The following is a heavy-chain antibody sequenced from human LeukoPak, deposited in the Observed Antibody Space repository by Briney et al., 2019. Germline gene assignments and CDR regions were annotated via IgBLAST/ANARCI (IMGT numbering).Heavy chain of an antibody. J-gene: IGHJ4*02. CDR2: ISSSGSTI. CDR3: AKAGSTSRDY. Sequence: GGSLRLSCAASGFTFSSYAMHWVRQAPGKGLEWVSYISSSGSTIYYADSVKGRFTISRDNAKNSLYLQMNSLRAEDTAVYYCAKAGSTSRDYWGQGTLVTVSS. V-gene: IGHV3-48*04. CDR1: GFTFSSYA. D-gene: IGHD2-2*01.